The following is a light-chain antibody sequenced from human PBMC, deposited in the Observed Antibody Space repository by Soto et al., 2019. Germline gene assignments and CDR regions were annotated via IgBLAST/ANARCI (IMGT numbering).Light chain of an antibody. CDR1: SSDIGGYNF. V-gene: IGLV2-14*01. J-gene: IGLJ3*02. CDR3: NSYTTTSTRV. CDR2: EVS. Sequence: QSVLTQPASVSGSPGQSITISCTGTSSDIGGYNFVSWYQQYPGKAPKLMIYEVSNRPSGVSNRFSGSKSGNTASLTISGLQAEDEADYYCNSYTTTSTRVFGGGTKLTVL.